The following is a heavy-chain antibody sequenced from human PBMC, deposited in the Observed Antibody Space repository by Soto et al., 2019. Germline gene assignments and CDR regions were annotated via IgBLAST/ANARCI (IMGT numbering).Heavy chain of an antibody. V-gene: IGHV1-2*02. J-gene: IGHJ6*02. Sequence: ASVKVSCKASGYTFTDYYMHWVRQAPGQGLEWMGWINPNSGGTNYAQKFQGRVTMTRDTSISTAYMEVSRLRSDDTAVYYCARDKVAGDYYYYDMDVWGQGTTVTVYS. CDR3: ARDKVAGDYYYYDMDV. CDR2: INPNSGGT. D-gene: IGHD6-19*01. CDR1: GYTFTDYY.